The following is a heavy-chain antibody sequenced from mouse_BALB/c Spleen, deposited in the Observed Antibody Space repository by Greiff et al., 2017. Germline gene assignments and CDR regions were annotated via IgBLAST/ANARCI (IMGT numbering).Heavy chain of an antibody. Sequence: EVQLQESGPGLVKPSQSLSLTCSVTGYSITSGYYWNWIRQFPGNKLEWMGYISYDGSNNYNPSLKNRISITRDTSKNQFFLKLNSVTTEDTATFCCARGAPITTATAYWGQGTLVTVS. V-gene: IGHV3-6*02. J-gene: IGHJ3*01. D-gene: IGHD1-2*01. CDR2: ISYDGSN. CDR1: GYSITSGYY. CDR3: ARGAPITTATAY.